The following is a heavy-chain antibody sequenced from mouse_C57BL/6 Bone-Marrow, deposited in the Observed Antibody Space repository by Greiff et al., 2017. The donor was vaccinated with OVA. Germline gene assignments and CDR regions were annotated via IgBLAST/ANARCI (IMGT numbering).Heavy chain of an antibody. CDR2: ISYSGST. V-gene: IGHV3-1*01. D-gene: IGHD2-5*01. J-gene: IGHJ1*03. CDR1: GYSITSGYD. CDR3: ARDGENSKDWYFDV. Sequence: VQLQQSGPGMVKPSQSLSLTCTVTGYSITSGYDWHWIRHFPGNKLEWMGYISYSGSTNYNPSLKSRISITHDTSKNHFFLKLNSVTTEDTATYYCARDGENSKDWYFDVWGTGTTVTVSS.